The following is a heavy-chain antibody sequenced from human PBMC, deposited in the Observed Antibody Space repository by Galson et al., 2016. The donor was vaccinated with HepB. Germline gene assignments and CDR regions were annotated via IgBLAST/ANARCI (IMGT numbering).Heavy chain of an antibody. CDR2: IWSNGNNK. CDR3: ARDSDTSGLHWYFDL. D-gene: IGHD3-22*01. Sequence: SLRLSCAASGFTLPNYGMHWVRQAPGKGLEWVADIWSNGNNKYYADSVRGRFSVSRDQAKNTLYMQMNSLRAEDTAVYYCARDSDTSGLHWYFDLWGRRTLVTVSS. V-gene: IGHV3-33*01. CDR1: GFTLPNYG. J-gene: IGHJ2*01.